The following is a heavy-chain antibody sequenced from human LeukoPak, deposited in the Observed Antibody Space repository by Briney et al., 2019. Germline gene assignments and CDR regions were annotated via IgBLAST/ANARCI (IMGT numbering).Heavy chain of an antibody. J-gene: IGHJ4*02. Sequence: PGGSLRLSCAASGFTVSSNYMSWVRQAPGKGLEWVSVIYSGGSTYYADSVKGRFTISRDNSKNTLYLQMNSLRADDTAVYYCSRLLPSSHHFFDSWGQGALVTVSS. CDR1: GFTVSSNY. CDR2: IYSGGST. D-gene: IGHD6-6*01. V-gene: IGHV3-53*01. CDR3: SRLLPSSHHFFDS.